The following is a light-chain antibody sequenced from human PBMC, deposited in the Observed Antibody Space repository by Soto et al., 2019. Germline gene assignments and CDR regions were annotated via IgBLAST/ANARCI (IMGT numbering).Light chain of an antibody. CDR3: ASHGAIGV. V-gene: IGLV2-14*01. J-gene: IGLJ1*01. CDR1: RTDLSGHNH. Sequence: QSVLTQPASVSGSPGQSITISCTGTRTDLSGHNHVSWYQQHPGKAPKLIIYEVSDRPSGVSNRFSGSKSGNTASLTISGLQAEDEADYFCASHGAIGVFRAGTKLTVL. CDR2: EVS.